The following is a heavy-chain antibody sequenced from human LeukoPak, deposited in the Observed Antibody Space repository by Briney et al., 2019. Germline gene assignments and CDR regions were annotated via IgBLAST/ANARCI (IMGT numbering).Heavy chain of an antibody. V-gene: IGHV3-23*01. D-gene: IGHD3-22*01. J-gene: IGHJ4*02. CDR2: ISGSVGTT. CDR1: GFTFSSYG. CDR3: AKEPRSLYYDTSGYYPYYFDY. Sequence: GGSLRLSCAASGFTFSSYGMSWVRQAPGKGLEWVSAISGSVGTTYYADSVKGGFTISRDNSKNTLFLQMNSLRAEDTAVYYCAKEPRSLYYDTSGYYPYYFDYWGQGTLVTFSS.